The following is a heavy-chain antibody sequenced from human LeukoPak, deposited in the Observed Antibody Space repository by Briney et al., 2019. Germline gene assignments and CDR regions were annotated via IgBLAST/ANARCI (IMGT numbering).Heavy chain of an antibody. CDR2: IYTSGST. D-gene: IGHD2-2*01. J-gene: IGHJ6*02. Sequence: PSETLSLTCTVSGGSISSYYWSWIRQPAGKGLEWIGRIYTSGSTNYNPSLKSRVIMSVDTSKNQFSLKLSSVTAADTAVYYCARETLDIVVVPAAPPAARYYYYYGMDVWGQGTTVTVSS. V-gene: IGHV4-4*07. CDR1: GGSISSYY. CDR3: ARETLDIVVVPAAPPAARYYYYYGMDV.